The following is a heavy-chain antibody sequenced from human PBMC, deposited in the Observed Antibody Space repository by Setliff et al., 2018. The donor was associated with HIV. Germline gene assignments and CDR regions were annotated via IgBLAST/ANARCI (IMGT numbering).Heavy chain of an antibody. CDR1: DSGTYY. CDR2: VSSRGDT. V-gene: IGHV4-4*07. Sequence: PSETLSLTCTVSDSGTYYWSWIRQPAGKGLEWIGRVSSRGDTNYNPSLKSRVTMSVDTSKNQFSLTLTSVTASDTAVYYCARAAAGNTGPFDLWGQGSPVTVSS. CDR3: ARAAAGNTGPFDL. D-gene: IGHD4-17*01. J-gene: IGHJ4*02.